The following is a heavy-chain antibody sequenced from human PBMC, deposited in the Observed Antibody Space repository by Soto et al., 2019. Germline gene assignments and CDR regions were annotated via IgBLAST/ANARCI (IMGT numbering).Heavy chain of an antibody. CDR3: ARDRPTVRSSAFAGENWFDP. V-gene: IGHV1-69*05. Sequence: SVKVSCKASGGTLSRYGISWVRQAPGQGLEWMGGIIPIFGTANYAQKFQGRVTITTDTSTSTAYMELRSLRSDDTAVYYCARDRPTVRSSAFAGENWFDPWGQGTLVTVSS. CDR1: GGTLSRYG. CDR2: IIPIFGTA. D-gene: IGHD3-16*01. J-gene: IGHJ5*02.